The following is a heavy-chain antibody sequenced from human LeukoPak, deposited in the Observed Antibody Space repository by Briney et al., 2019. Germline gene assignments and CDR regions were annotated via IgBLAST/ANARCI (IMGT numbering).Heavy chain of an antibody. J-gene: IGHJ3*02. Sequence: GGSLRLSCAASGFTFSDYYMTWIRQAPGKGLEWISYISSTSTAIYYADSVKGRFTISRDNAKKSLFLQMNSLRAEDTAVYYCASGYCSGGSCYSAAFDIWGQGTMVTVSS. CDR2: ISSTSTAI. V-gene: IGHV3-11*01. D-gene: IGHD2-15*01. CDR3: ASGYCSGGSCYSAAFDI. CDR1: GFTFSDYY.